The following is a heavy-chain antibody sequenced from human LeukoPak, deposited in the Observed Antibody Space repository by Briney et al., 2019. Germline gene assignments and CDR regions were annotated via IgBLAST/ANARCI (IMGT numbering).Heavy chain of an antibody. Sequence: GGSLRLFCAASGFTFNTYDMHWVRQAPGKGLEWVALISYDGSIKYYADSVKGRFTISRDNSKNTLYLQMNSLRGEDTAVYYCAKDALRGGTYYYFDYWGQGTLVTVSS. CDR2: ISYDGSIK. CDR3: AKDALRGGTYYYFDY. CDR1: GFTFNTYD. D-gene: IGHD2-15*01. V-gene: IGHV3-30*18. J-gene: IGHJ4*02.